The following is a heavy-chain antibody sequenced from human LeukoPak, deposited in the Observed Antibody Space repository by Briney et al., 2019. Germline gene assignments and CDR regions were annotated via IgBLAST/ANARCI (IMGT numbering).Heavy chain of an antibody. Sequence: PSETLSLTCAVYGGSFSGYYWSWIRQPPGKGLEWIGEINHSGSTNYNPSLKSRVTISVDTSKNQFSLKLSPVTAADTAVYYCARAGIAAAGTVGYYYGMDVWGQGTTVTVSS. CDR1: GGSFSGYY. CDR2: INHSGST. D-gene: IGHD6-13*01. V-gene: IGHV4-34*01. J-gene: IGHJ6*02. CDR3: ARAGIAAAGTVGYYYGMDV.